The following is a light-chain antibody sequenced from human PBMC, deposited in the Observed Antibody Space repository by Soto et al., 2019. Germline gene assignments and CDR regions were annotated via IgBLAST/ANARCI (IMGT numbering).Light chain of an antibody. CDR1: QSVTTD. Sequence: EIVMTQSPATLSVSPGDRATLSCRASQSVTTDLAWYQQKPGQAPRLLIYGASTRATGIPARISGSGSGTEFTLTISSLQSADFAVYYCQHYNNWPLTFGQGTKVEIK. CDR2: GAS. V-gene: IGKV3-15*01. J-gene: IGKJ1*01. CDR3: QHYNNWPLT.